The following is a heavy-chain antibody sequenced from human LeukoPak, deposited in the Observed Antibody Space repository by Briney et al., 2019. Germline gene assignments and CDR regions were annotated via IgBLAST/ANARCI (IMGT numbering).Heavy chain of an antibody. Sequence: SQTLSLTCTVSGGSISSGALFWTWIRQHPGKGLAFIGYIYYTGSTYYNPSLKSRVTISLDTSKNQFSLRLTSVTAADTAVYYCARDSDDGYGGYMDVWGKGTTVTVSS. V-gene: IGHV4-31*03. D-gene: IGHD5-24*01. J-gene: IGHJ6*03. CDR1: GGSISSGALF. CDR3: ARDSDDGYGGYMDV. CDR2: IYYTGST.